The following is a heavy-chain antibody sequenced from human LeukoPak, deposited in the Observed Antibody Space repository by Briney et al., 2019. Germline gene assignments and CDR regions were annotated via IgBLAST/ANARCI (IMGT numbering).Heavy chain of an antibody. Sequence: SVKVSCKASGGTFSSYAISWVRQAPGQGLEWMGGIIPMFGTANYAQKFQGRVTITTDESTSTAYMELSSLRSEDTAVYYCARTVGVEGPFDYWGQGTLVTVSS. CDR3: ARTVGVEGPFDY. CDR1: GGTFSSYA. J-gene: IGHJ4*02. CDR2: IIPMFGTA. V-gene: IGHV1-69*05. D-gene: IGHD1-26*01.